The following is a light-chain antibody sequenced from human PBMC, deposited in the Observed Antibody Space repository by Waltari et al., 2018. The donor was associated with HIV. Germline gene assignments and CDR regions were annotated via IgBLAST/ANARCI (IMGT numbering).Light chain of an antibody. CDR2: GAF. J-gene: IGKJ4*01. CDR1: RDLSTS. V-gene: IGKV1-12*01. Sequence: DIQMAQSPSNVSAFVGGTVTITCRASRDLSTSLACYQFRPGRPPKLLIYGAFQLETGVPSRFGAAGSGTEFTLTITSLQPEDFATYFCQQAQSFPHTFGGGTRVGIK. CDR3: QQAQSFPHT.